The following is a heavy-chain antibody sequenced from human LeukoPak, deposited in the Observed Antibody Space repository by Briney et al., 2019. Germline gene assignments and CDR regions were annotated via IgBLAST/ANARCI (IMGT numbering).Heavy chain of an antibody. CDR3: ARDKYNWNSPDPFFYYYGLDV. V-gene: IGHV3-48*03. CDR1: GFTFSSYA. J-gene: IGHJ6*02. CDR2: ITSGGSSI. D-gene: IGHD1-1*01. Sequence: QPGGSLRLSCAASGFTFSSYAMNWVRQAPGKGLEGVSHITSGGSSIYYADSVKARFTLSRDDAKNSLYLQMNRLRAEDTAIYYCARDKYNWNSPDPFFYYYGLDVWGQGTTVTVSS.